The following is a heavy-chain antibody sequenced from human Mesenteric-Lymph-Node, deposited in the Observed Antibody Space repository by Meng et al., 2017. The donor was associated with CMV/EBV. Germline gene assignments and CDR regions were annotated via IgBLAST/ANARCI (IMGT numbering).Heavy chain of an antibody. Sequence: GESLKISCAASGFTFSSYWMSWVHQAPGKGLEWVANIKQDGSEKYYVDSVKGRFTVSRDNAKNSLYLHMNSLRAEDTAVYYCARGGVYQLPCDSWGQGTLVTVSS. CDR2: IKQDGSEK. CDR1: GFTFSSYW. D-gene: IGHD2-2*01. J-gene: IGHJ4*02. CDR3: ARGGVYQLPCDS. V-gene: IGHV3-7*01.